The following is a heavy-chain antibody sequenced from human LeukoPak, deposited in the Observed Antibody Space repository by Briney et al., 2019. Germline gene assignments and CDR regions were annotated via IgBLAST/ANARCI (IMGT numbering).Heavy chain of an antibody. Sequence: PGGSLRLSCAASGFTSNTYAMNWVRQAPGKGLEWVSTIDGSGDTTNYADSVKGRFTIARDKSKNTLYLQMNSLRAEDTAVYYCAKDVGPRGYWGQGTLVTVSS. J-gene: IGHJ4*02. CDR2: IDGSGDTT. V-gene: IGHV3-23*01. D-gene: IGHD2-15*01. CDR3: AKDVGPRGY. CDR1: GFTSNTYA.